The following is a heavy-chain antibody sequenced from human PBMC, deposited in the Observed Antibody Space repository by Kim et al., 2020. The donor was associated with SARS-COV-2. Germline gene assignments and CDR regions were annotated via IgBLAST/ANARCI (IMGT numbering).Heavy chain of an antibody. J-gene: IGHJ5*02. Sequence: SETLSLTCTVSGGSISSYYWSWIRQPPGKGLEWIGYIYYSGSTNYNPSLKSRVTISVDTSKNQFSLKLSSVTAADTAVYYCARNYYGSGSDNKVNWFDPWSQGTLVTVSS. D-gene: IGHD3-10*01. CDR3: ARNYYGSGSDNKVNWFDP. V-gene: IGHV4-59*01. CDR2: IYYSGST. CDR1: GGSISSYY.